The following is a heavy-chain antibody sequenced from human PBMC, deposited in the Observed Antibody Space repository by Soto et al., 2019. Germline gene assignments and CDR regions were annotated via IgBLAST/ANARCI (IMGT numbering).Heavy chain of an antibody. V-gene: IGHV1-3*01. CDR3: ARAPSWWYFDL. J-gene: IGHJ2*01. CDR1: GYTFTSYS. Sequence: ASVKVSCKASGYTFTSYSMHWVRHAPGQRLEWMGWINAGNGNTKYSQKFQGRVTITRDTSASTAYMELSSLRSEDTAVYYCARAPSWWYFDLWGRGTLVTVSS. CDR2: INAGNGNT.